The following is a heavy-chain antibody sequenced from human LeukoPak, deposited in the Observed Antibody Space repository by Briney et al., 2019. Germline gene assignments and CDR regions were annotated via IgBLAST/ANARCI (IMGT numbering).Heavy chain of an antibody. V-gene: IGHV3-48*04. Sequence: GGSLRLSCAASGFTFNTYAMSWVRQAPGKGLEWVSIIGSVSDTIYYADSVKGRFTISRDNAKNSLYLQMNSLRAEDTAVYYCARSRIQLWLLDYWGQGTLVTVSS. CDR3: ARSRIQLWLLDY. D-gene: IGHD5-18*01. J-gene: IGHJ4*02. CDR2: IGSVSDTI. CDR1: GFTFNTYA.